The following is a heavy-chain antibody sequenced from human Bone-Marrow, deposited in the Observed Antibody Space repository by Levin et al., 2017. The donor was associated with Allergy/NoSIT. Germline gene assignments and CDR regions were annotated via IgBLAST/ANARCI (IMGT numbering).Heavy chain of an antibody. V-gene: IGHV3-30-3*01. J-gene: IGHJ4*02. D-gene: IGHD2-15*01. CDR2: ISYDGSNK. Sequence: GESLKISCAASGFTFSSYAMHWVRQAPGKGLEWVAVISYDGSNKYYADSVKGRFTISRDNSKNTLYLQMNSLRAEDTAVYYCARDGVSDCSGGSCYSHWGQGTLVTVSS. CDR3: ARDGVSDCSGGSCYSH. CDR1: GFTFSSYA.